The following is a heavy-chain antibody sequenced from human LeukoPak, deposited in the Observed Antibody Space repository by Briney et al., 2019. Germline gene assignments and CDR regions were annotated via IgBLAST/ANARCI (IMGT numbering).Heavy chain of an antibody. J-gene: IGHJ5*02. CDR2: INHSGST. CDR3: ARGGRYSSGWYRP. D-gene: IGHD6-19*01. Sequence: PSETLSLTCAVYGGSFSGYYWSWIRQPPGKGLEWIGEINHSGSTNYNPSLKSRVTISVDTSKNQFSLKLSSVTAADTAVYYCARGGRYSSGWYRPWGQGTLVTVSS. V-gene: IGHV4-34*01. CDR1: GGSFSGYY.